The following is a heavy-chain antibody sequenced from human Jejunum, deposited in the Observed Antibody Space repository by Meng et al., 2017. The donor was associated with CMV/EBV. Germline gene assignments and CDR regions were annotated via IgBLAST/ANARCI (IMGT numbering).Heavy chain of an antibody. Sequence: TFSSYGVSWVRQAPGQGLEWMGWISPYSGDTRYAEKFQGRVTMTTDKSTDTVYMELGSLRSDDAAVYYCARDGNRYYYESSGYGIDYWGQGTLVTVSS. D-gene: IGHD3-22*01. CDR3: ARDGNRYYYESSGYGIDY. V-gene: IGHV1-18*01. J-gene: IGHJ4*02. CDR2: ISPYSGDT. CDR1: TFSSYG.